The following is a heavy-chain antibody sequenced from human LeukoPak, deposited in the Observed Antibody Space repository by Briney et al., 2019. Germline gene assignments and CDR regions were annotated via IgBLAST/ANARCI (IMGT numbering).Heavy chain of an antibody. Sequence: ASVKVSCKVSGYTLTELSMHWVRRAPGKGLEWMGGFDPEDGETIYAQKFQGRVTMTEDTSTDTAYMEVSSLRSEDTAVYYCALGGGLRGWFDPWGQGTLVTVSS. J-gene: IGHJ5*02. V-gene: IGHV1-24*01. CDR1: GYTLTELS. CDR3: ALGGGLRGWFDP. D-gene: IGHD2-15*01. CDR2: FDPEDGET.